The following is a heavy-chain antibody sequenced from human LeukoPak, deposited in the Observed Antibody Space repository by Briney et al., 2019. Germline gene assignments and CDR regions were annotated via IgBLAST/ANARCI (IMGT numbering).Heavy chain of an antibody. Sequence: SVKVSCKASGGTFSSYAISWVRQAPGQGLEWMGGIIPIFGTANYAQKFQGRVTITTDESTSTAYMELSSLRSEDTAVYYRARSPVDYYYYYMDVWGKGTTVTVSS. J-gene: IGHJ6*03. V-gene: IGHV1-69*05. CDR1: GGTFSSYA. CDR3: ARSPVDYYYYYMDV. CDR2: IIPIFGTA.